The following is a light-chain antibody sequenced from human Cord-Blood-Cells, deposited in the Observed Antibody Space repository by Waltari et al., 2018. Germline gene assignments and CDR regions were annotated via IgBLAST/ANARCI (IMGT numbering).Light chain of an antibody. CDR2: EVS. CDR1: SSDVGGYKS. V-gene: IGLV2-8*01. CDR3: SSYAGSNNFVV. Sequence: SALTQPPSASGSPGQSVTISRTGTSSDVGGYKSVSWYQQHPGKAPKLMIYEVSKRPSGVPDRFSGSKSGNTASLTVSGLQAEDEADYYCSSYAGSNNFVVFGGGTKLTVL. J-gene: IGLJ2*01.